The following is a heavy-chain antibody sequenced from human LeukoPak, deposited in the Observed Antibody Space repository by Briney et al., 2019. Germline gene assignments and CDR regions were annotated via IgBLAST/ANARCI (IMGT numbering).Heavy chain of an antibody. D-gene: IGHD3-22*01. Sequence: SETLSLTCTVADDSISTYYWTWIRQSPGKGLEWLAYMFFSGATTYNPSLRSRVTVLVDTSKNQFSLKLSSVTAADTAVYHCARLPYYYDSHGFRDYHYYMDVWGKGTTVTVSS. V-gene: IGHV4-59*08. CDR3: ARLPYYYDSHGFRDYHYYMDV. CDR1: DDSISTYY. J-gene: IGHJ6*03. CDR2: MFFSGAT.